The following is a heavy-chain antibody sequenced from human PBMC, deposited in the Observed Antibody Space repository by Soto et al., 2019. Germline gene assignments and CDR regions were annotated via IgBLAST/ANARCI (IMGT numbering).Heavy chain of an antibody. CDR3: ARRRGNSSGGTCYSDFEY. CDR2: IYYSGTT. CDR1: GGSIGTTFYY. D-gene: IGHD2-15*01. Sequence: SETLSLTCTVSGGSIGTTFYYWSWIRQPPGKGLEWIGMIYYSGTTYYNPSLRSRVTISVDTSKNQFSLWLTSVTAADTAVYYCARRRGNSSGGTCYSDFEYWGQGTRVT. V-gene: IGHV4-39*01. J-gene: IGHJ4*02.